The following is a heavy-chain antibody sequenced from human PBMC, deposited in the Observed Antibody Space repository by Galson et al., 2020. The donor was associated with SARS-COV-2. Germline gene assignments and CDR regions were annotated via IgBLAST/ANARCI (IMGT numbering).Heavy chain of an antibody. CDR3: TTGAPFSGSVFDF. CDR1: GFTFSNVW. CDR2: IKSKAAGEIT. J-gene: IGHJ4*02. V-gene: IGHV3-15*07. Sequence: GESLKISCAASGFTFSNVWMIWIRQAPGKGLEWVGRIKSKAAGEITDYAAHVKGRFTVSRDDSANTFFLQMNSLKTDDSGLYYCTTGAPFSGSVFDFWGKGTLVTVSS. D-gene: IGHD1-26*01.